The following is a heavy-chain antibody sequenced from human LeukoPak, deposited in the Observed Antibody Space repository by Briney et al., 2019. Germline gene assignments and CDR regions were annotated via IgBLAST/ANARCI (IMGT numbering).Heavy chain of an antibody. V-gene: IGHV4-4*02. Sequence: PSETLSLTCTMSGVSIFSSHWWSWARQPPGKGLEWIGEIYHSGTTNYNPSLRSRVTMSVDESKKQFSPMLSSVTAADTAVYYCATYFYGDYASYYFDQWGQGTLVTVSS. J-gene: IGHJ4*02. CDR2: IYHSGTT. CDR3: ATYFYGDYASYYFDQ. CDR1: GVSIFSSHW. D-gene: IGHD4-17*01.